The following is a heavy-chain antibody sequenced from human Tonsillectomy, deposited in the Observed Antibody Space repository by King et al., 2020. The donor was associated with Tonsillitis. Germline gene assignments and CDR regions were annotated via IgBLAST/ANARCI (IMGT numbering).Heavy chain of an antibody. J-gene: IGHJ4*02. CDR2: IKPVLCNV. CDR1: GGTFSSYA. V-gene: IGHV1-69*01. CDR3: ARGRRDSSGWYPVIDY. Sequence: QLVQSGAEVEKPGSSVKVSFKASGGTFSSYAISWVRQAPGQRLEWMGGIKPVLCNVNNPQKFQGRVSMTADESTSTTYMELSSLRAEDTAVYYCARGRRDSSGWYPVIDYWGQGTLVTVSS. D-gene: IGHD6-19*01.